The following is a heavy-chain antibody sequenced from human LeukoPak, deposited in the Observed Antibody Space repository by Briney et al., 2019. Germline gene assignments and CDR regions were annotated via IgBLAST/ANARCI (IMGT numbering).Heavy chain of an antibody. J-gene: IGHJ4*02. CDR2: IYTSGSTDYYTSGST. CDR1: GGSISSYY. Sequence: SETLSLTCTVSGGSISSYYWSWIRQSAGKGLEWIGHIYTSGSTDYYTSGSTDYNPSLKSRVTISVDKSKNHFSLKLSPVTAADTAVYYCAAFLSGTYWYFDYWGQGILVTVSS. CDR3: AAFLSGTYWYFDY. D-gene: IGHD1-26*01. V-gene: IGHV4-4*07.